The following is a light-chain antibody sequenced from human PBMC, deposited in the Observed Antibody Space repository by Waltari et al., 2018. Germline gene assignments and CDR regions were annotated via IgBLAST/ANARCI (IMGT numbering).Light chain of an antibody. V-gene: IGLV2-23*02. CDR2: EVS. Sequence: QSALTPPASVSGSPGQSITISCTGTSIAVRRYHLVSWYQQHPGTAPKLMIYEVSKRPSGVSNRFSGSKSGNTASLTISGLQADDEADYYCCSYAGSLSKVFGGGTKLTVL. CDR3: CSYAGSLSKV. J-gene: IGLJ2*01. CDR1: SIAVRRYHL.